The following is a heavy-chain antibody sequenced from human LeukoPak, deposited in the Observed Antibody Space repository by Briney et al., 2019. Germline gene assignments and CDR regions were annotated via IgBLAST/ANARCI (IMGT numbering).Heavy chain of an antibody. D-gene: IGHD4-23*01. Sequence: ASVKVSCKASGYTFTGYYMHWVRQAPGQGLEWMGWINPNSGGTNYAQKFQGRVTMTRDTSISAAYMELSGLRSDDTAVYYCARAGAGAYGGKKFQHWGQGTLVTVSS. CDR2: INPNSGGT. V-gene: IGHV1-2*02. CDR1: GYTFTGYY. J-gene: IGHJ1*01. CDR3: ARAGAGAYGGKKFQH.